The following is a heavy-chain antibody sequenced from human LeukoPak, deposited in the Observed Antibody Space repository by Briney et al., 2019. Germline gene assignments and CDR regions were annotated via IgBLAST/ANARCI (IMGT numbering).Heavy chain of an antibody. Sequence: GASVKVSCKASGGTFSSYAISWVRQAPGQGLEWMGGIIPIFGTANYAQKFQGRVTITADESTSTAYMELSSLRSEDTAVYYCARLDCSSTSCLFDYWGQGTLSPSPQ. V-gene: IGHV1-69*13. J-gene: IGHJ4*02. CDR2: IIPIFGTA. CDR3: ARLDCSSTSCLFDY. D-gene: IGHD2-2*01. CDR1: GGTFSSYA.